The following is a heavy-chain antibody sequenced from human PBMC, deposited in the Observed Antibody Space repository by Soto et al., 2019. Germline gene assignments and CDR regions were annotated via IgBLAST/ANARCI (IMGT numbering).Heavy chain of an antibody. Sequence: GGSLRLSCAGSGSTFTDFTMTWVRQAPGKGLEWVSAISGEGLSTYYAGSVKGRFTISRDNSKTTLYLQMNSLRAEDTAVYYCARRPDAFDIWGRGTMVPV. V-gene: IGHV3-23*01. CDR2: ISGEGLST. CDR3: ARRPDAFDI. J-gene: IGHJ3*02. CDR1: GSTFTDFT.